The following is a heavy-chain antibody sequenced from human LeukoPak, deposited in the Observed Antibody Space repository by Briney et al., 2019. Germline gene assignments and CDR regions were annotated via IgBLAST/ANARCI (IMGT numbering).Heavy chain of an antibody. CDR3: ARSVPDYTRFDY. Sequence: GGSLRLSCVASGFTFSDYAMNWVRQAPGKGLEWVSTFKTNSGQVYNAESVRGRFTISRVNSKNTVYLEMSSLKAEDTALYFCARSVPDYTRFDYWGQGALVTVSS. J-gene: IGHJ4*02. D-gene: IGHD4-11*01. CDR2: FKTNSGQV. CDR1: GFTFSDYA. V-gene: IGHV3-23*01.